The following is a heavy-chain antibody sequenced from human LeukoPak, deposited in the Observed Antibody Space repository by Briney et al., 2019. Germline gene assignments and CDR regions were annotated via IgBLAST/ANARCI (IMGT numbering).Heavy chain of an antibody. CDR3: AKELDTMFFDY. CDR2: AGWAGGTT. D-gene: IGHD3-10*02. Sequence: PGGSLRLSCATSGFNFDRYTIHWVRQAPGKGLEWVSLAGWAGGTTFYSDSVRGRFTISRDSGRKSVYLQMNSLRTDDTAFYFCAKELDTMFFDYWGQGALVTVPS. V-gene: IGHV3-43*01. J-gene: IGHJ4*02. CDR1: GFNFDRYT.